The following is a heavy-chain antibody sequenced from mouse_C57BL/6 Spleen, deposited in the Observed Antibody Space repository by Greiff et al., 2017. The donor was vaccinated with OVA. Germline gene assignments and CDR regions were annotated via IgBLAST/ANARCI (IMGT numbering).Heavy chain of an antibody. Sequence: EVMLVESGGGLVKPGGSLKLSCAASGFTFSDYGMHWVRQAPEKGLEWVAYISSGSSTIYYADTVKGRFTISRDNAKNTLFLQMTSLRSEDTAMYYCARPSGSYWYFDVWGTGTTVTVSS. J-gene: IGHJ1*03. CDR2: ISSGSSTI. CDR3: ARPSGSYWYFDV. D-gene: IGHD3-1*01. CDR1: GFTFSDYG. V-gene: IGHV5-17*01.